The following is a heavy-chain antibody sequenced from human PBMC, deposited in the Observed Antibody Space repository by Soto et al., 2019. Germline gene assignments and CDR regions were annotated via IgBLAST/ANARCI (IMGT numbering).Heavy chain of an antibody. CDR2: SGSGYSI. Sequence: GGSLRLSCTASGFSVFSYGIICCRHSPLKWLECVSSSGSGYSIFYADSVKGRFTISRDNSKNTLFLQMNSLRAEDTAVYYCAKGRGSSWSVVFFDYWGQGALVTVSS. V-gene: IGHV3-23*01. D-gene: IGHD6-13*01. CDR1: GFSVFSYG. CDR3: AKGRGSSWSVVFFDY. J-gene: IGHJ4*02.